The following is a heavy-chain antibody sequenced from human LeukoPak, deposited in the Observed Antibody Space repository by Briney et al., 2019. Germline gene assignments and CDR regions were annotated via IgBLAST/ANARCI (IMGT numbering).Heavy chain of an antibody. CDR1: GFTFSSYS. CDR2: ISSSSSYI. D-gene: IGHD6-19*01. J-gene: IGHJ4*02. Sequence: PGGSLRLSCAASGFTFSSYSMNWVRQAPGKGLEWVSSISSSSSYIYYADSVEGRFTISRDNAKNSLYLQMNSLRAEDTAVYYCAREHFIAVAVFDYWGQGTLVTVSS. CDR3: AREHFIAVAVFDY. V-gene: IGHV3-21*01.